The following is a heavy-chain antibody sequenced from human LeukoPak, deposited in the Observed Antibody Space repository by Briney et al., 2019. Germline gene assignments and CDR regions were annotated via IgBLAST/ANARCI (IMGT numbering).Heavy chain of an antibody. D-gene: IGHD2-2*01. CDR3: ARGRSYIVVVPAADRAGY. V-gene: IGHV1-2*02. Sequence: ASVKASCKASGYTFTSYYMHWVRQAPGQGLEWMGWINPNSGGTNYAQKFQGRVTMTRDTSISTAYMELSRLRSDDTAVYYCARGRSYIVVVPAADRAGYWGQGTLVTVSS. CDR2: INPNSGGT. J-gene: IGHJ4*02. CDR1: GYTFTSYY.